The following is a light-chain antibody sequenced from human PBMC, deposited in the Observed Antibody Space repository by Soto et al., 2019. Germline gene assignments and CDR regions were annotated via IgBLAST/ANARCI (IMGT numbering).Light chain of an antibody. CDR3: HQSYSTPLT. J-gene: IGKJ4*01. CDR1: QSISNY. CDR2: AAS. Sequence: DIQMTQSPSSLSASVGGRVTITCRASQSISNYLNWYQHKPGKAPNLLIYAASSLQSGVPSRFSGSGSGTDFTLTISSRQPEDFATDYWHQSYSTPLTFGGGTKVEIK. V-gene: IGKV1-39*01.